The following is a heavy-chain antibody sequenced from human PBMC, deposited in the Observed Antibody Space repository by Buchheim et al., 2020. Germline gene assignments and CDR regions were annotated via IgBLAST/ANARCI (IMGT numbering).Heavy chain of an antibody. CDR1: GFTFSNYW. V-gene: IGHV3-74*01. CDR3: ARVGFYGLGSYYNGPFDD. D-gene: IGHD3-10*01. J-gene: IGHJ4*02. CDR2: INSDGSRT. Sequence: EVQLVESGGGLVQPGGSLRLSCAASGFTFSNYWMHWVRQAPGKGLVWVSRINSDGSRTSYADSVKGRFTISRDNAKNTLYLQMNSLRAEDTAVYYCARVGFYGLGSYYNGPFDDWGQGTL.